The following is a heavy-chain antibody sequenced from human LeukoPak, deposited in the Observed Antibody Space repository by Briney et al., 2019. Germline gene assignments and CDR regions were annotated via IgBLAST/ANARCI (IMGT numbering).Heavy chain of an antibody. CDR2: IYSGGST. CDR1: GFTVSSND. V-gene: IGHV3-53*01. CDR3: AGPTAYYYYGMDV. D-gene: IGHD4-11*01. Sequence: GGSLRLSCAASGFTVSSNDMSWVRQAPGKGLEWVSVIYSGGSTYYADSVKGRFTISRDNSKNTLYLQMNSLRAEDTAVYYCAGPTAYYYYGMDVWGQGTTVTVSS. J-gene: IGHJ6*02.